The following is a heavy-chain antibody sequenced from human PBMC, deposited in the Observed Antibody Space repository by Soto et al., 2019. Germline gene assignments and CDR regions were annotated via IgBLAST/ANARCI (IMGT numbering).Heavy chain of an antibody. V-gene: IGHV4-34*01. CDR3: AGGGYYYYMDF. J-gene: IGHJ6*03. CDR1: GGSFIGDY. Sequence: SETLCLTCAVYGGSFIGDYWSWIRQPPGKGLEWIGEINHSGSTNYNPSLKSRVTISVDTSKNQFSLKLSSATAADTAVYYCAGGGYYYYMDFWGKGTTVMVSS. CDR2: INHSGST.